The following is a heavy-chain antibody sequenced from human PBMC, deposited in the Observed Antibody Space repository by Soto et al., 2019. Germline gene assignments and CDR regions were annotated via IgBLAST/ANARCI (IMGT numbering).Heavy chain of an antibody. J-gene: IGHJ6*02. D-gene: IGHD6-25*01. CDR3: ASRSRRLYYYGMDV. Sequence: LSLTCTVSGGSISSGVYYWRCIRQPPGKGLEWIAYIYYSGSTYYNPSLKSRVTISVDTSKNQCSLKLSSVTAADTAVYYCASRSRRLYYYGMDVWGQGTTVTVSS. V-gene: IGHV4-30-4*01. CDR1: GGSISSGVYY. CDR2: IYYSGST.